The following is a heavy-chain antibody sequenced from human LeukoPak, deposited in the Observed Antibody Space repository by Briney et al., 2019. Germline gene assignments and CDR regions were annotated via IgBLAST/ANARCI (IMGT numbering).Heavy chain of an antibody. CDR1: GGSISSGSYY. CDR2: IYTSGST. V-gene: IGHV4-61*02. Sequence: SQTLSLTCTVSGGSISSGSYYWSWIRQPAGEGLEWIGRIYTSGSTNYNPSLKSRVTISVDTSKNQFSLKLSSVTAADTAVYYCAREGYYDSSGYTLFDYWGQGTLVTVSS. CDR3: AREGYYDSSGYTLFDY. D-gene: IGHD3-22*01. J-gene: IGHJ4*02.